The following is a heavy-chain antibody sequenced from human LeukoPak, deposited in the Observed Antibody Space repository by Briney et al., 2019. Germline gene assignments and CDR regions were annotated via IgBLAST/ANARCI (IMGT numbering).Heavy chain of an antibody. Sequence: GGSLRLSCAASGFTFTTYGMHWVRQAPGKGLEWVAVIWHDESDKYYTDSVKGRFTISRDISKNTLYLQMNSLRAEDTAVYYCARVLYSSSLDYWGQGTLVTVSS. D-gene: IGHD6-13*01. CDR1: GFTFTTYG. CDR3: ARVLYSSSLDY. V-gene: IGHV3-33*01. J-gene: IGHJ4*02. CDR2: IWHDESDK.